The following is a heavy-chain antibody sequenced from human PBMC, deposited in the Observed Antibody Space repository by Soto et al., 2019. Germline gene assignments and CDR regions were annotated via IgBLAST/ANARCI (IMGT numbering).Heavy chain of an antibody. J-gene: IGHJ4*02. Sequence: EVQLVESGGDLVQPGGSLRLSCAASGFTFSRYWMTWVRQAPGKGLEWVANIRPDGSAQYYVDSVKGRFTISRDNAKNSLYLQMNSLRGEDTALYYCARARYCTGVSWVPLYWGQGTLVTVSS. V-gene: IGHV3-7*01. CDR3: ARARYCTGVSWVPLY. CDR1: GFTFSRYW. D-gene: IGHD2-8*02. CDR2: IRPDGSAQ.